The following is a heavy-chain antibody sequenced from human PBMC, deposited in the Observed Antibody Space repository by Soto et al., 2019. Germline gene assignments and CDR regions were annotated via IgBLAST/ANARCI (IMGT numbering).Heavy chain of an antibody. CDR2: IYWDDDK. J-gene: IGHJ2*01. D-gene: IGHD4-17*01. Sequence: QITLKESGPTLVKPTQTLTLTCTFSGFSLSTSGVGVGWIRQPPGKALEWLALIYWDDDKRYSPSLKSRLTIAKDTSKNLVVLTITNMDPVDTATYYCAHFDCGDYIRSWYFDLWGRGTLVTVSS. V-gene: IGHV2-5*02. CDR1: GFSLSTSGVG. CDR3: AHFDCGDYIRSWYFDL.